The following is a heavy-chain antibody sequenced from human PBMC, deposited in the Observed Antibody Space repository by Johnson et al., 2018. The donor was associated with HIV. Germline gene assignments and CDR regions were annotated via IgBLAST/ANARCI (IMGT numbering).Heavy chain of an antibody. D-gene: IGHD1-14*01. CDR3: VREHRADESFDL. J-gene: IGHJ3*01. CDR1: VFSISYDY. CDR2: IYSGGNT. Sequence: VESGGGSIQPGGSLRLSCAASVFSISYDYMSWVRQAPGKGLEWVSSIYSGGNTYHADSVMCRFTISRDKSENTVYLQMNSLTAADTAVYYCVREHRADESFDLWGQGTMVTVSS. V-gene: IGHV3-53*01.